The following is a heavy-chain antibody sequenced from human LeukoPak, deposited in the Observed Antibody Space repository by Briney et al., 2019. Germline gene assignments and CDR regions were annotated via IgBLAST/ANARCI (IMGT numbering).Heavy chain of an antibody. J-gene: IGHJ4*02. Sequence: GGSLRLSCAVSGITLSNYGMSWVRQAPGKGLEWVAGISDSGGRTNYADSVKGRFTISRDNPKNTLYLQMNSLRAEDTAVYFCARADWGSIDYWGQGALVTVSS. D-gene: IGHD7-27*01. V-gene: IGHV3-23*01. CDR1: GITLSNYG. CDR2: ISDSGGRT. CDR3: ARADWGSIDY.